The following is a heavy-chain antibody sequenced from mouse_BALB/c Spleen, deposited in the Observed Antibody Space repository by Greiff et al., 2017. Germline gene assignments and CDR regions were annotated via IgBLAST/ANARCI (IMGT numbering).Heavy chain of an antibody. CDR3: AIYGSSPWFAY. CDR2: IDPENGNT. D-gene: IGHD1-1*01. V-gene: IGHV14-1*02. CDR1: GFNIKDYY. Sequence: SGAELVRSGASVKLSCTASGFNIKDYYMHWVKQRPEQGLEWIGWIDPENGNTIYDPKFQGKASITADTSSNTAYLQLSSLTSEDTAVYYCAIYGSSPWFAYWGQGTLVTVSA. J-gene: IGHJ3*01.